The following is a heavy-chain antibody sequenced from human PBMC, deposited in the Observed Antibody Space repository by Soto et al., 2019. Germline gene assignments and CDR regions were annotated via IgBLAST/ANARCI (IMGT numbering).Heavy chain of an antibody. CDR3: TTTGYSGTDL. Sequence: VGSLRLSCATSGFPFNNAWLSWVRQAPGKGLEWVGRIKNKADGGTTDYAEAVKGRFTISRDDAKNTLDLQMDSLKTEDTAVYYCTTTGYSGTDLWGQGTLVTVSS. CDR2: IKNKADGGTT. J-gene: IGHJ4*02. CDR1: GFPFNNAW. D-gene: IGHD1-26*01. V-gene: IGHV3-15*01.